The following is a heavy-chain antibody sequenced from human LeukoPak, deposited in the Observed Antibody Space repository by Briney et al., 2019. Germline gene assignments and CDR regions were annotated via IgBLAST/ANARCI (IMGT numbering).Heavy chain of an antibody. Sequence: ASVKVSCKASGNTFTDYFIHWVRQAPGQGLEWMGWVNPNSGGTNYAQKFQGRVTMTRDTSISTTYMELSRLRSDDTAMYYCASLDAFDMWGQGTMVTVSP. CDR3: ASLDAFDM. J-gene: IGHJ3*02. CDR2: VNPNSGGT. CDR1: GNTFTDYF. V-gene: IGHV1-2*02.